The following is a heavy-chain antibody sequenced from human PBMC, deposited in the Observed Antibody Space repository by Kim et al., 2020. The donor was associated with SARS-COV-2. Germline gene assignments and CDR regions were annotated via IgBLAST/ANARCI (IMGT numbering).Heavy chain of an antibody. CDR1: GGSFSGYY. V-gene: IGHV4-34*01. D-gene: IGHD3-16*01. J-gene: IGHJ3*02. CDR3: ARDAIRLYNDAFDI. CDR2: INHSGST. Sequence: PSETLSLTCAVYGGSFSGYYWSWIRQPPGKGLEWIGEINHSGSTNYNPSLKSRVTISVDTSKNQFSLKLSSVTAADTAVYYCARDAIRLYNDAFDIWGQGTMVTVSS.